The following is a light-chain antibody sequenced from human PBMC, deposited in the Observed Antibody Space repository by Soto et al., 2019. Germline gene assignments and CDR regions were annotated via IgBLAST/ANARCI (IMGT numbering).Light chain of an antibody. Sequence: QSALTQPASVSGSPGQSITISCTGTSSTVGGFNVVSWYQQHPGKSPKVIIYEGIKRPSGVSNRFSGSNSGSTASLTNSGLQAEDEADYYCCSYVGATTYVFGTGTKLTVL. CDR3: CSYVGATTYV. CDR1: SSTVGGFNV. J-gene: IGLJ1*01. CDR2: EGI. V-gene: IGLV2-23*01.